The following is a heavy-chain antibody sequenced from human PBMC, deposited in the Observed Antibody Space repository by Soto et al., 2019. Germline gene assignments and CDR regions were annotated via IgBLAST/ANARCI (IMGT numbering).Heavy chain of an antibody. V-gene: IGHV4-30-4*01. CDR3: DRGRSSWPRGGWLDP. D-gene: IGHD6-13*01. CDR2: FYYSGST. CDR1: GDSISSDDYY. J-gene: IGHJ5*02. Sequence: PSETLSLISTVSGDSISSDDYYWSWIRQPPGKGLEWIGYFYYSGSTYYNPSLKSRITISSGTSKNQFSLKLSSVTAADTAVYYCDRGRSSWPRGGWLDPWGQGTLVTVSP.